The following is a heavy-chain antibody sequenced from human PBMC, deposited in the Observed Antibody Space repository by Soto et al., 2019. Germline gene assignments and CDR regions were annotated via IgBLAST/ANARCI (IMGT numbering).Heavy chain of an antibody. J-gene: IGHJ1*01. Sequence: ASVKVSCKASGYTFTNYGISWVRQAPGEGLEWVGWINTSNDNKLYAQKLQGRLTLTTDTSTSTAYMELRSLRSDDTAVYYCARVDGQQPSFQHWGQGTLVTVSS. D-gene: IGHD6-13*01. V-gene: IGHV1-18*01. CDR2: INTSNDNK. CDR1: GYTFTNYG. CDR3: ARVDGQQPSFQH.